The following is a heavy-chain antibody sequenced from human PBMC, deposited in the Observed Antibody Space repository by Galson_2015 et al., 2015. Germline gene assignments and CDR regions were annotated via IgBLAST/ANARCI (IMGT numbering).Heavy chain of an antibody. V-gene: IGHV1-46*01. Sequence: SVKVSCKASRYTFTSYYIHWVRQAPGQGLEWMGLINPSGGGTNYAQKFQGRVTMTRETSTSAVYMELSSLRSEDTAVYYCARVVYYGMDVWGQGTTVTVPS. CDR2: INPSGGGT. CDR3: ARVVYYGMDV. CDR1: RYTFTSYY. J-gene: IGHJ6*02.